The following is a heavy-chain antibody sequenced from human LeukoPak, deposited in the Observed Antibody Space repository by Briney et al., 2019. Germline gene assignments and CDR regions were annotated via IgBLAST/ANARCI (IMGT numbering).Heavy chain of an antibody. V-gene: IGHV5-51*01. J-gene: IGHJ4*02. D-gene: IGHD3-10*01. CDR3: ARLRHYGSGSYSQYYFDY. CDR2: IYPGDSNA. CDR1: GYNFTNYW. Sequence: GESLKISCKGSGYNFTNYWIGWVRQLPGKGLEGMGIIYPGDSNARYSPSFQGQVTISADKSISTAYLQWSSLKASDSAMYYCARLRHYGSGSYSQYYFDYWGQGTLVTVSS.